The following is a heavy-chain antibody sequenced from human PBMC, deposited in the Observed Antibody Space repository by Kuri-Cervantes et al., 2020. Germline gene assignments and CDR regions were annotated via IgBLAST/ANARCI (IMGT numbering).Heavy chain of an antibody. CDR3: AKRGDSVDLSTSYDMDV. CDR2: ISNDGINH. J-gene: IGHJ6*02. D-gene: IGHD3-9*01. CDR1: GFTFSSYW. Sequence: GGSLRLSCAASGFTFSSYWMSWVRQAPGKGLEWITLISNDGINHYFGNSVKGRFTMSRDNSKNTIYLQMNRLRPEDTAVYYCAKRGDSVDLSTSYDMDVWGQGTTVTVSS. V-gene: IGHV3-30*18.